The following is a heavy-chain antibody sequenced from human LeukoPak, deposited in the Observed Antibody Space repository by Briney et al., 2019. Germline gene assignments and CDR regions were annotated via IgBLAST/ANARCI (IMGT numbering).Heavy chain of an antibody. CDR2: ISGSGGST. Sequence: GGSLRLSCAASGFTFSSYAMSWVRQAPGKGLEWVSAISGSGGSTYYADSVKGRFTISRDNSKNTLYLQMNSLRDDDSAAYFCARVYLERLTAGYFDHWGQGAQVTVSP. CDR1: GFTFSSYA. V-gene: IGHV3-23*01. J-gene: IGHJ4*02. CDR3: ARVYLERLTAGYFDH. D-gene: IGHD2-8*01.